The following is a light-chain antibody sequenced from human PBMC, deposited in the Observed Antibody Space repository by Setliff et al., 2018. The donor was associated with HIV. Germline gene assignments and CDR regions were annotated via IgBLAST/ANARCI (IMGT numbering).Light chain of an antibody. Sequence: QPVLTQTPSASASLGASVTLTCTLSSGYRGYKVDWYQQRPGKGPRFVMRVGTRGMVGSKGDGIPDRFSVLGSGLNRYLTIKNIQEEDESDYHCGADHGSGSDFVYVFGTGTKVTVL. J-gene: IGLJ1*01. CDR3: GADHGSGSDFVYV. CDR2: VGTRGMVG. V-gene: IGLV9-49*01. CDR1: SGYRGYK.